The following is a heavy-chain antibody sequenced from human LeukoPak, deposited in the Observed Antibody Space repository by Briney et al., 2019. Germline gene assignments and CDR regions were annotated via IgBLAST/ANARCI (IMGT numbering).Heavy chain of an antibody. J-gene: IGHJ2*01. CDR2: IYYSGST. D-gene: IGHD3-22*01. CDR1: GGSISSYY. Sequence: SETLSLTCTVSGGSISSYYWSWIRQPPWKGLEWIGYIYYSGSTNYNPSLKSQVTISVDTSKNQFSLKLSSVTAADTAVYYCARVGKYYYDSSGYYTHWYFDLWGRGTLVTVSS. V-gene: IGHV4-59*01. CDR3: ARVGKYYYDSSGYYTHWYFDL.